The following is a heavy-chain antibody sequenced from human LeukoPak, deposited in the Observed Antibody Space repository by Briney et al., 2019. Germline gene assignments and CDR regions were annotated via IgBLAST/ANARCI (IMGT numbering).Heavy chain of an antibody. J-gene: IGHJ4*02. CDR2: IIPIFGTA. D-gene: IGHD3-22*01. CDR3: AYGDSSGYYSFDY. CDR1: GGTFSSYA. Sequence: GSSVKVSCKASGGTFSSYAISWVRQAPGQGLEWIGGIIPIFGTANYAQKFQGRVTITADECTSTAYMELSSLRSEDTAVYYYAYGDSSGYYSFDYWGQGTLVTVSS. V-gene: IGHV1-69*01.